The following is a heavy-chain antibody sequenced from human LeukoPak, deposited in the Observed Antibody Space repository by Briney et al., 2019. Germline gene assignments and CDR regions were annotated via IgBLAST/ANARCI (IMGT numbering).Heavy chain of an antibody. Sequence: PSETLSLTCTVSGGPISSYYWSWIRQPPGKGLEWIWYIYYSGSTNYNPSLKSRVTISVDTSKNQFSLKLSSVTAADTAVYYCCSGSYYFDYWGQGTLVTVSS. CDR1: GGPISSYY. CDR3: CSGSYYFDY. D-gene: IGHD3-10*02. V-gene: IGHV4-59*01. CDR2: IYYSGST. J-gene: IGHJ4*02.